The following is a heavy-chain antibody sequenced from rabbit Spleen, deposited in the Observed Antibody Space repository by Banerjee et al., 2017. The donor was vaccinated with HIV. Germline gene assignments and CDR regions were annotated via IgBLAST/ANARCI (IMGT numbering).Heavy chain of an antibody. CDR3: ARGVTNTYYSLLTRLDR. J-gene: IGHJ3*01. D-gene: IGHD1-1*01. CDR1: GFSFSSRYY. V-gene: IGHV1S45*01. CDR2: IDAGSSGIT. Sequence: QEQLEESGGDLVKPEGSLTLACTASGFSFSSRYYMCWVRQAPGKGLEWIACIDAGSSGITYYASWAKGRFTISKTSSTTVTLQLNSLTAADTATYFCARGVTNTYYSLLTRLDRWGQGTLVTVS.